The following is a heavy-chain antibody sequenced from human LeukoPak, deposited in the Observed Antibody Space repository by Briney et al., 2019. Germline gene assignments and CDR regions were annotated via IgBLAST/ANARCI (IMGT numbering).Heavy chain of an antibody. CDR3: ARERSYGDYERTRFDY. CDR1: GFTYYDYG. Sequence: GGSLRLSCAYSGFTYYDYGMCCVRQAPGKGLEWVSGINWNGGSTGYADSVKGRFTISRDNDKNSLYLQMNSLRAEDTALYYCARERSYGDYERTRFDYWGQGTLVTVSS. CDR2: INWNGGST. J-gene: IGHJ4*02. D-gene: IGHD4-17*01. V-gene: IGHV3-20*04.